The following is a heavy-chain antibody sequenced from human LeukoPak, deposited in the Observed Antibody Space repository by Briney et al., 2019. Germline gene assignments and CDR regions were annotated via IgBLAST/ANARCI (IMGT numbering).Heavy chain of an antibody. J-gene: IGHJ4*02. CDR3: AKDVVRDGYNLHY. Sequence: GGSLRLSCAASGFTFSSYGMHWVRQAPGKGLEWVAVISYDGSNKYYADSVKGRFTISRDNSKNTLYLQMNSLRAEDTAVYYCAKDVVRDGYNLHYWGQGTLVTVSS. V-gene: IGHV3-30*18. D-gene: IGHD5-24*01. CDR1: GFTFSSYG. CDR2: ISYDGSNK.